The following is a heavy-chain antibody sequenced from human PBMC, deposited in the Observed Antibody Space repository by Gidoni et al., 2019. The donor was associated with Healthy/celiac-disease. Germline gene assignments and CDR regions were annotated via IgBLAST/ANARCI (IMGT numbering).Heavy chain of an antibody. CDR3: ARITYYYDSSGYCIASGFDI. CDR1: GGSISSSSYY. CDR2: IYYSGST. D-gene: IGHD3-22*01. Sequence: GGSISSSSYYWGWIRQPPGKGLEWIGSIYYSGSTYYNPSLKSRVTISVDTSKNQFYLKLSSVTAADTAVYYCARITYYYDSSGYCIASGFDIWGQGTMVTVSS. J-gene: IGHJ3*02. V-gene: IGHV4-39*01.